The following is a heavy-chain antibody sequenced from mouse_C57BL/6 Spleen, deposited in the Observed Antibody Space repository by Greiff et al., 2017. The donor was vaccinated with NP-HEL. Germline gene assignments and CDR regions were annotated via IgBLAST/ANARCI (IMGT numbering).Heavy chain of an antibody. D-gene: IGHD2-2*01. CDR3: ARGLRRDPYFDY. CDR2: IYPGDGDT. V-gene: IGHV1-82*01. J-gene: IGHJ2*01. CDR1: GYAFSSSW. Sequence: QVQLKQSGPELVKPGASVKISCKASGYAFSSSWMNWVKQRPGKGLEWIGRIYPGDGDTNYNGKFKGKATLTADKSSSTAYMQLSSLTSEDSAVYFCARGLRRDPYFDYWGQGTTLTVSS.